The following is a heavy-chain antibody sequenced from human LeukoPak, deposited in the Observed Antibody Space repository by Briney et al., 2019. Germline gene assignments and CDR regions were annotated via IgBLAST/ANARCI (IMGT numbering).Heavy chain of an antibody. D-gene: IGHD6-13*01. V-gene: IGHV4-59*01. Sequence: PSETLSLTCVVSGDSISDYYWNWIRQPPGEGLGWIGYIHYSGRTDYNPSLKSRATISVDTSKNQFSLRLNSVIAADTAVYYCARDRMAAAGFRIFDYWGQGSLVTVSS. CDR2: IHYSGRT. CDR1: GDSISDYY. J-gene: IGHJ4*02. CDR3: ARDRMAAAGFRIFDY.